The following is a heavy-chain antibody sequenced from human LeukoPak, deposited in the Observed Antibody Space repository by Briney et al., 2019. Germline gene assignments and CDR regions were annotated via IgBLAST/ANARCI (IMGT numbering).Heavy chain of an antibody. CDR1: GLTFTSYT. Sequence: GGSLRLSCVVSGLTFTSYTMDWVRQAPGKGLEWLSSISSSSNDIYYADSVKGRFTISRDNAKNSVLLQMNGLRAEDTALYYCAIIRGRNSWGQGTLVTVSS. J-gene: IGHJ4*02. D-gene: IGHD3-10*01. V-gene: IGHV3-21*01. CDR2: ISSSSNDI. CDR3: AIIRGRNS.